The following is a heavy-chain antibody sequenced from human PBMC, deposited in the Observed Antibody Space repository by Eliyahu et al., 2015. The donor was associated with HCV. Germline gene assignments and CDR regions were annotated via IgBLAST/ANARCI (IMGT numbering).Heavy chain of an antibody. D-gene: IGHD6-19*01. V-gene: IGHV3-15*01. J-gene: IGHJ3*01. CDR3: TTEGLSSDSYGRFDV. CDR2: IKNKADGGTT. Sequence: EVQLVESGGGLVKPGGSLRLSCGXSGFTISDAWMSWVRQTPGKGLEWVGLIKNKADGGTTDLAAPVKGRLSITRDDSKNTLYLQMNSLRTEDTGVYFCTTEGLSSDSYGRFDVWGQGTMVTVSS. CDR1: GFTISDAW.